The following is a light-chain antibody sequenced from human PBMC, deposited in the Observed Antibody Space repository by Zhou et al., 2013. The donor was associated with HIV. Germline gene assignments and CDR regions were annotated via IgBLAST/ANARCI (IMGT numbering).Light chain of an antibody. Sequence: EIVLTQSPDTLSLSPGERATLSCTASQSVRSYLAWYQQKPGQAPRLLIFDTSNRATGIPARFSGSGSGTDFTLTISRLEPEDFAVYYCQQRNSWPITFGQGTRLXIK. J-gene: IGKJ5*01. V-gene: IGKV3-11*01. CDR3: QQRNSWPIT. CDR1: QSVRSY. CDR2: DTS.